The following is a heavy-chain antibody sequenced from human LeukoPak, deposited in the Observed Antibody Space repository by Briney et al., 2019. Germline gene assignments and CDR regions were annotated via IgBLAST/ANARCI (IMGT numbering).Heavy chain of an antibody. J-gene: IGHJ4*02. CDR2: INLSGST. V-gene: IGHV4-34*01. CDR1: GGSFSGSY. CDR3: ARVSISLFGVVTAHFDS. Sequence: PSETLSLTCGVSGGSFSGSYWGWIRQPPGKGLEWIGEINLSGSTNYNSSLTSRVTISLDTSKNQFSLNLRSVTTADTAVYYRARVSISLFGVVTAHFDSWGQGTLVAVSS. D-gene: IGHD3-3*01.